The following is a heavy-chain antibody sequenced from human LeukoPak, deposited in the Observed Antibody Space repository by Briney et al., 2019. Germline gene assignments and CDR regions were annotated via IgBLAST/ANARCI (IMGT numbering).Heavy chain of an antibody. V-gene: IGHV1-69*13. Sequence: VASVKVSCKASGGTFSSYAISWVRQAPGQGLEWMGGIIPIFGTANYAQEFQGRVTITADESTSTAYMELSSLRSEDTAVYYCARVGKYSSSSVAWGQGTLVTVSS. CDR3: ARVGKYSSSSVA. CDR1: GGTFSSYA. D-gene: IGHD6-6*01. CDR2: IIPIFGTA. J-gene: IGHJ5*02.